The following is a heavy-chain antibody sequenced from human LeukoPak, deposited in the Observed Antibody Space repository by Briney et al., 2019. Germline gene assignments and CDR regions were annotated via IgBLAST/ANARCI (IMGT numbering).Heavy chain of an antibody. J-gene: IGHJ4*02. CDR3: ARSTGSYYFDY. D-gene: IGHD1-26*01. CDR2: ISGSGGTT. V-gene: IGHV3-23*01. Sequence: GGSLRLSCAASGFTFSSYAMSWVRQAPGKGLEWVSGISGSGGTTYYADSVKGRFTISRDNSKNTLYLQMNSLRAEDTAVYYCARSTGSYYFDYWGQGTLVTVSS. CDR1: GFTFSSYA.